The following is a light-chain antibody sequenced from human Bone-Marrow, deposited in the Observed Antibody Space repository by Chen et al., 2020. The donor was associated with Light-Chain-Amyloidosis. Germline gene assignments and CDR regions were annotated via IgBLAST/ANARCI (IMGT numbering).Light chain of an antibody. J-gene: IGLJ1*01. CDR3: SSYTITNTLV. CDR2: EVT. V-gene: IGLV2-14*01. CDR1: SSDVGGDNH. Sequence: QSVLTQPASVSGSPGQSITISCTGTSSDVGGDNHVSWYQQHPDKAPKLMIYEVTNRPSWVPDRFSGSKSDNTASLTISGLQTEDEAEYFCSSYTITNTLVFGSGTRVTVL.